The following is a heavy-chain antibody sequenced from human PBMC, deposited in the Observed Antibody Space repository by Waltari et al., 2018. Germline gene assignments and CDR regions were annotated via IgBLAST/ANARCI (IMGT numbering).Heavy chain of an antibody. V-gene: IGHV4-59*01. CDR1: GGSISSYY. CDR3: ARGRTIFGVVTFDY. J-gene: IGHJ4*02. D-gene: IGHD3-3*01. Sequence: QVQLQESGPGLVKPSETLSLPCPVPGGSISSYYWSWIRQPPGKGLEWIGYIYYSGSTNYNPSLKSRVTISVDTSKNQFSLKLSSVTAADTAVYYCARGRTIFGVVTFDYWGQGTLVTVSS. CDR2: IYYSGST.